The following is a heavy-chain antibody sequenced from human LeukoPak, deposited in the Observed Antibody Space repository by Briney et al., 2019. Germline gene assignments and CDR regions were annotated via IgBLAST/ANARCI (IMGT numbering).Heavy chain of an antibody. CDR3: ESQLGATASFDY. CDR1: GGSISSSNW. D-gene: IGHD1-26*01. V-gene: IGHV4-4*02. CDR2: IYHSGST. J-gene: IGHJ4*02. Sequence: SGTLSLTCAVSGGSISSSNWWSWVRQPPGKGLEGIGEIYHSGSTNYNPSLKSRVTISVDKSKNQFSLKLSSVTAADTAVYYCESQLGATASFDYWGQGTLVTVSS.